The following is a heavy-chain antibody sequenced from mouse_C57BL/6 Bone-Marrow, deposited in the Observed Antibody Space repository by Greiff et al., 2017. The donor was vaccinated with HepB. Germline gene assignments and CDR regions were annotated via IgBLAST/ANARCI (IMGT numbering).Heavy chain of an antibody. Sequence: VQLQQPGAELVKPGASVKLSCTASGYTFTSYWMHWVKQRPGQGLHWIGMIHSNRGSTNYNDKFKSKATLTVDKSSSTAYMQRSSLTYEDSAVYYCASYYGSSYQDWIAYWGQGTPVTVSA. J-gene: IGHJ3*01. V-gene: IGHV1-64*01. D-gene: IGHD1-1*01. CDR2: IHSNRGST. CDR1: GYTFTSYW. CDR3: ASYYGSSYQDWIAY.